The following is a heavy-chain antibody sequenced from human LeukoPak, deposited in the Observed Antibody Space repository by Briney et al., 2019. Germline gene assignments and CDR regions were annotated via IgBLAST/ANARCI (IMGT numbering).Heavy chain of an antibody. V-gene: IGHV3-74*01. CDR1: GFTFSSSW. D-gene: IGHD2-2*01. J-gene: IGHJ4*02. CDR2: INSDGSTT. Sequence: GGSLRLSCAASGFTFSSSWMHWVRQAPGKGLVWVSRINSDGSTTNYADSVKGRFIISRDNAKNTLYLQMNSLRAEDTAVYYCTRPESSSSLACDHWGQGTLVTASS. CDR3: TRPESSSSLACDH.